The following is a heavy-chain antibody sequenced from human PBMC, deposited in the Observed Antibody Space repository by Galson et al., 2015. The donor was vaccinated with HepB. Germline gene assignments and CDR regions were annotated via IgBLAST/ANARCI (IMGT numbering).Heavy chain of an antibody. V-gene: IGHV1-18*01. CDR3: ARTRIAVAGGVSYYYGMDV. D-gene: IGHD6-19*01. Sequence: SVKVSCKASGYTFTSYGISWVRQAPGQGLEWMGWISAYNGNTNYAQKLQGRVTMTIDTSTSTAYMELRSLRSDDTAVYYCARTRIAVAGGVSYYYGMDVWGQGTTVTVSS. J-gene: IGHJ6*02. CDR2: ISAYNGNT. CDR1: GYTFTSYG.